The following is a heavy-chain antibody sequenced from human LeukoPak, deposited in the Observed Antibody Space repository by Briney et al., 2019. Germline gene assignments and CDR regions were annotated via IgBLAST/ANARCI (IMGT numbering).Heavy chain of an antibody. CDR3: ARGSPYYYDSSDAFDI. CDR1: GYTLTDYY. V-gene: IGHV1-2*02. Sequence: ASVKVSCKASGYTLTDYYIHWVRQAPGQGLEWMGWITPSSGGTIYAQKFQGRVTMTRDTSISTAYMELSRLRSDDTAVYYCARGSPYYYDSSDAFDIWGQGTMVTVSS. D-gene: IGHD3-22*01. J-gene: IGHJ3*02. CDR2: ITPSSGGT.